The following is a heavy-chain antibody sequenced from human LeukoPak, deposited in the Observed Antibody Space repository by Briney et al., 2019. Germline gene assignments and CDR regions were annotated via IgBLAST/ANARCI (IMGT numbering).Heavy chain of an antibody. CDR1: GGSISSSSYY. Sequence: SETLSLTCTVSGGSISSSSYYWGWIRQPPGKGLEWIGSIYYSGSTYYNPSLKSRVTISVDTSKNQFSLKLSSVTAADTAVYYCASRPRELLSGDYWGQGTLVTVSS. CDR3: ASRPRELLSGDY. J-gene: IGHJ4*02. V-gene: IGHV4-39*01. CDR2: IYYSGST. D-gene: IGHD1-26*01.